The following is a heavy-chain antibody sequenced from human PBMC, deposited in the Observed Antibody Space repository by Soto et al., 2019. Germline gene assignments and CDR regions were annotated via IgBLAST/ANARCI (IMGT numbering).Heavy chain of an antibody. J-gene: IGHJ4*02. V-gene: IGHV4-31*11. CDR2: IYYSGST. CDR1: GGSISSGGYS. Sequence: PSETLSLTCAVSGGSISSGGYSWSWIRQHPGKGLEWIGYIYYSGSTYYNPSLKSRVTISVDTSKNQFSLKLSSVTAADTAVYYCARIEKQQLGFDYWGQGTLVTVSS. CDR3: ARIEKQQLGFDY. D-gene: IGHD6-13*01.